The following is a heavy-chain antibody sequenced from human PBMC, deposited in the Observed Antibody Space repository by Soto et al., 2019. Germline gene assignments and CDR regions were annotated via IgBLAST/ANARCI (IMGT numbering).Heavy chain of an antibody. CDR1: RDAFSKYA. J-gene: IGHJ6*02. CDR2: IIPIFSST. D-gene: IGHD3-16*01. Sequence: QVQLVQYGAEVKKPVSSVKVSCKASRDAFSKYAFNWVRQAPGQGLEWMGWIIPIFSSTNYAEKFQGRVTITPDESTSTAYMELRSLRFEDTAVYYCARGETYLGVWGQGTTVTVSS. V-gene: IGHV1-69*01. CDR3: ARGETYLGV.